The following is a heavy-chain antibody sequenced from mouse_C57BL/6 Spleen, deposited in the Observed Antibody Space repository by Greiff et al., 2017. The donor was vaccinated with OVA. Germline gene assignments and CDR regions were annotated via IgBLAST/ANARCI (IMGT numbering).Heavy chain of an antibody. CDR1: GYAFSSSW. Sequence: VKLQESGPELVKPGASVKISCKASGYAFSSSWMNWVKQRPGKGLEWIGRIYPGDGDTNYNGKFKGKATLTADKSSSTAYMQLSSLTSEDSAVYFCARGDYYGSSDWFAYWGQGTLVTVSA. CDR3: ARGDYYGSSDWFAY. J-gene: IGHJ3*01. V-gene: IGHV1-82*01. CDR2: IYPGDGDT. D-gene: IGHD1-1*01.